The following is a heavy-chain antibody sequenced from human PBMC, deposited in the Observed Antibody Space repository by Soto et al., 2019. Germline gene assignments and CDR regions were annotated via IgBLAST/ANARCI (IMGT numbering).Heavy chain of an antibody. CDR3: ARNFDIAATGTAFDS. CDR1: GGSIISADSY. CDR2: IAYSGDT. D-gene: IGHD6-13*01. J-gene: IGHJ4*02. Sequence: SETLSLTCAVSGGSIISADSYWFWIRKHPGKGLEWIGYIAYSGDTYYNPSLRSRVTISADASENKFSLTLKSVTAADTAVYFCARNFDIAATGTAFDSWGRGVLVTVSS. V-gene: IGHV4-31*11.